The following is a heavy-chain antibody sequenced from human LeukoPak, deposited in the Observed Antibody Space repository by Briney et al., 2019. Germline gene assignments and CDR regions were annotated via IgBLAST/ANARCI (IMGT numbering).Heavy chain of an antibody. CDR3: ARHLGAGNSANWFDP. J-gene: IGHJ5*02. D-gene: IGHD6-19*01. CDR1: GGSISTYY. V-gene: IGHV4-59*08. Sequence: SETLSLTCTVSGGSISTYYWSWIRQPPGKGLEWIGYIHYIGTTNYNPSLKSRVTMSVDTSKNQFSLKLSSVTAADTAVYFCARHLGAGNSANWFDPWGQGTLVTVSS. CDR2: IHYIGTT.